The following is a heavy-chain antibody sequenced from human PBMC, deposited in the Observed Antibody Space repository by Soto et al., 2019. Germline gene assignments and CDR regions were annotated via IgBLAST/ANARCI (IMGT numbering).Heavy chain of an antibody. CDR2: ISSGSSTT. D-gene: IGHD4-17*01. CDR3: ARHDYGSNSPAT. J-gene: IGHJ4*02. V-gene: IGHV3-48*02. CDR1: GSPFRSLG. Sequence: EVQLVESGGGLVQPGGSRSLSFPASGSPFRSLGMTWARQAPGKGLEWVSYISSGSSTTFNADSVKGRFTISRDNAKNSLYLQMNSLRDEDTAVYYCARHDYGSNSPATWGQGTLVTVSS.